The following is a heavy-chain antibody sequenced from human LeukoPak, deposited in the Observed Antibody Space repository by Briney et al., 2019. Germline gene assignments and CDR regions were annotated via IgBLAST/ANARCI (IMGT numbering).Heavy chain of an antibody. D-gene: IGHD2-15*01. Sequence: PGGSLRLSCAASGFTFSRYSMNWVRQAPGKGLEWVSSIDSSSYIYYADSVRGRFTISRDDAKNSLYLQMNSLRAEDTALYYYVREGGYCFGDTCRFFDYWGQGSLVTVSS. CDR2: IDSSSYI. J-gene: IGHJ4*02. V-gene: IGHV3-21*01. CDR3: VREGGYCFGDTCRFFDY. CDR1: GFTFSRYS.